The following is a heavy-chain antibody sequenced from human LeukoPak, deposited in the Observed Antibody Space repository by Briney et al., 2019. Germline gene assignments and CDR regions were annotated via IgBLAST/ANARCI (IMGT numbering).Heavy chain of an antibody. CDR3: ARSPVRVRLHAFDI. J-gene: IGHJ3*02. V-gene: IGHV4-34*01. CDR2: INHSGST. Sequence: SETLSLTCAVCGGSFSGYYWSWIRQPPGKGLEWIGEINHSGSTNYNPSLKSRVTISVDTSKNQFSLKLSSVTAADTAVYYCARSPVRVRLHAFDIWGQGTMVTVSS. D-gene: IGHD3-10*01. CDR1: GGSFSGYY.